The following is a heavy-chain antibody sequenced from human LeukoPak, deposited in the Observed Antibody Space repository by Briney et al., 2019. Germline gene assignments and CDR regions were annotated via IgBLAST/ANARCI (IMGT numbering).Heavy chain of an antibody. Sequence: SGGSLRLSCAASGFTFSNAWMSWVRQAPGKGLEWVGRIKSKTDGGTTDYAAPVKGRFTISRDDSKNTLYLQMNSLKTEDTAVYCCTTVLLWFGEPGGFDYWGQGTLVTVSS. CDR3: TTVLLWFGEPGGFDY. D-gene: IGHD3-10*01. CDR2: IKSKTDGGTT. CDR1: GFTFSNAW. V-gene: IGHV3-15*01. J-gene: IGHJ4*02.